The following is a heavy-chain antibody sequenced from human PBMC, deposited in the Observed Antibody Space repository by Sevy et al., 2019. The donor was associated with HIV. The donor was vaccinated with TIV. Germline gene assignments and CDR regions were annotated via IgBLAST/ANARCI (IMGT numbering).Heavy chain of an antibody. D-gene: IGHD2-8*01. J-gene: IGHJ4*02. CDR1: GFAFYDYS. V-gene: IGHV3-23*01. Sequence: LRLSCAASGFAFYDYSMSWIRQAPGKGLEWVATLSFGCGKINYADSVKGRFTISRDNSKNSFYLQMDNLRVEDTALYYCAREGCTRPHDYWGQGTRVTVSS. CDR2: LSFGCGKI. CDR3: AREGCTRPHDY.